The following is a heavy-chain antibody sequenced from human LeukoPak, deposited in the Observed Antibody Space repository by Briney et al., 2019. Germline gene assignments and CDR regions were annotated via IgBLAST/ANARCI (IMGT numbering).Heavy chain of an antibody. J-gene: IGHJ5*02. CDR2: IYYSGST. Sequence: SETLSLTCTVSGGSISSSSYYWGWIRQPPGKGLEWIGSIYYSGSTYYNTSLKSRVTISVDTSKNQFSLKLSSVTAADTAVYFCAGGIGYATSPADHLGQGTLVIVSS. V-gene: IGHV4-39*07. CDR3: AGGIGYATSPADH. CDR1: GGSISSSSYY. D-gene: IGHD6-13*01.